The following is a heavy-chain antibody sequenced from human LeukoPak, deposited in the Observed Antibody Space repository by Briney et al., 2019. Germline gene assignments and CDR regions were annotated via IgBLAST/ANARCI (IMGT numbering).Heavy chain of an antibody. CDR2: ISGSGGST. Sequence: PGGSLRLSCAASGFTFSSYAMSWVRQAPGKGLEWVSAISGSGGSTYYADSVKGRFTISRDNSKNTLYLQMNGLRAEDTAVYYCAKDLKAELVFDYWGQGTLVAVSS. CDR3: AKDLKAELVFDY. V-gene: IGHV3-23*01. J-gene: IGHJ4*02. CDR1: GFTFSSYA. D-gene: IGHD1-14*01.